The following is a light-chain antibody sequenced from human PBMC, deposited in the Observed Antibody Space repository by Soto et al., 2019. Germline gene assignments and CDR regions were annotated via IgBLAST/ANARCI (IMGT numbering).Light chain of an antibody. CDR1: QRVSSNY. V-gene: IGKV3-20*01. Sequence: EIVLTQSPGTLSLSSGERATLSCRASQRVSSNYLAWYQQKPGQAPRLLISAASSRATGIPDRFSGSGSGTDFTLTISRLEPEDFGVYYCQQYGSAPSTFGQGTKLELK. CDR3: QQYGSAPST. CDR2: AAS. J-gene: IGKJ2*01.